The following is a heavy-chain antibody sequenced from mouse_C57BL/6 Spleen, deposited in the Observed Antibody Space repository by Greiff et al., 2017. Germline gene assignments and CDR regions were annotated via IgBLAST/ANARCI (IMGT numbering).Heavy chain of an antibody. V-gene: IGHV1-69*01. J-gene: IGHJ4*01. CDR2: IDPSDSYT. D-gene: IGHD2-5*01. Sequence: QVQLKQPGAELVMPGASVKLSCKASGYTFTSYWMHWVKQRPGQGLEWIGEIDPSDSYTNYNQKFKGKSTLTVDKSSSTAYMQLSSLTSEDSAVYYCATNYSIEGGASDYWGQGTSVTVSS. CDR1: GYTFTSYW. CDR3: ATNYSIEGGASDY.